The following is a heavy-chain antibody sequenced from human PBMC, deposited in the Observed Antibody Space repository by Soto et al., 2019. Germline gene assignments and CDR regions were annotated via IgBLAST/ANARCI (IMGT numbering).Heavy chain of an antibody. CDR3: VKPPGYYYDSNGYYSV. Sequence: EVQLVESGGGLVQPGGSLRLSCSASGFTFSNYAMHWVRQAPGKGLEYVSAISSDGGSTYYADSVKGRFTISRDTSKNTLYLQMSSLRAEDTAVYYCVKPPGYYYDSNGYYSVWGQGTLVTVSS. D-gene: IGHD3-22*01. V-gene: IGHV3-64D*06. CDR2: ISSDGGST. J-gene: IGHJ4*02. CDR1: GFTFSNYA.